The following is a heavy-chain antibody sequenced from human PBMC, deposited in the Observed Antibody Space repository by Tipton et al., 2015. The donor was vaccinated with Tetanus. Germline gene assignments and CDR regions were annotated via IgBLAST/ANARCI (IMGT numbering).Heavy chain of an antibody. Sequence: QMQLVQSGAEVKKPGASVKVSCKASGYTFKHYGVNWVRQAPGQGLEWMGWISPFNENVNYAEKFRGRLTMITDRFTATVYMDLRGLKSDDTAIYYWARGRGLGAHEYLEHWGQGTLVTVS. V-gene: IGHV1-18*01. CDR1: GYTFKHYG. CDR2: ISPFNENV. D-gene: IGHD3/OR15-3a*01. CDR3: ARGRGLGAHEYLEH. J-gene: IGHJ5*02.